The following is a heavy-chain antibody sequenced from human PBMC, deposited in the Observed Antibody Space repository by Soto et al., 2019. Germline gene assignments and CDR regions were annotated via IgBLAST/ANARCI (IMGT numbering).Heavy chain of an antibody. Sequence: GESLKISCKGSGYSFTSYWIGWVRQMPGKGLEWMGIIYPGDSDTRYSPSFQGPVTISADKSISTAYLQWSSLKASDTAMYYCASRQGYCSSTSCSLDYWGQGTLVTVSS. CDR2: IYPGDSDT. D-gene: IGHD2-2*01. CDR3: ASRQGYCSSTSCSLDY. V-gene: IGHV5-51*01. J-gene: IGHJ4*02. CDR1: GYSFTSYW.